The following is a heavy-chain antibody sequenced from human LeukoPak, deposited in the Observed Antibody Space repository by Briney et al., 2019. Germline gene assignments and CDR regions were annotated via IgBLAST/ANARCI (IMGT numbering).Heavy chain of an antibody. CDR3: ARAVGGGWYHFDS. D-gene: IGHD6-19*01. Sequence: SETLSLTCTISGGSISSYYWSWIRQPPGKGLEWIGYVYYSGSTNYNPSLKSRVTISVDTSKKQFSLKLSSVTAADTAVYYCARAVGGGWYHFDSWGRGTLVTVSS. J-gene: IGHJ4*02. CDR2: VYYSGST. V-gene: IGHV4-59*08. CDR1: GGSISSYY.